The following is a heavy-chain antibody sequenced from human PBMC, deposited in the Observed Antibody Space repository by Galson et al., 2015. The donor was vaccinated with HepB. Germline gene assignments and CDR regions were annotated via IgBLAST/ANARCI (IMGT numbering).Heavy chain of an antibody. D-gene: IGHD2-2*01. Sequence: SLRLSCAASGFTFSSYAMSWVRQAPGKGLEWVSAISGSGGSTYYADSVKGRFTISRDNSKNTLYLQMNSLRAEDTAVYYCAKVSASAVGTFDYWGQGTLVTVSS. CDR2: ISGSGGST. J-gene: IGHJ4*02. CDR1: GFTFSSYA. V-gene: IGHV3-23*01. CDR3: AKVSASAVGTFDY.